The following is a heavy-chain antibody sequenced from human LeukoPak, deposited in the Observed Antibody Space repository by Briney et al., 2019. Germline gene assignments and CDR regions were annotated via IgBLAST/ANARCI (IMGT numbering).Heavy chain of an antibody. CDR1: GFPFSSYW. J-gene: IGHJ6*02. Sequence: GGSLRLSCAASGFPFSSYWMHWVRQGPGRGLVWVSRIIGDGSGTNYADSVKGRFTISRDNAKITLYLQMNSLRAEDTAVYYCARGRSTNFLDVWGQGTTVTVSS. CDR2: IIGDGSGT. V-gene: IGHV3-74*01. CDR3: ARGRSTNFLDV. D-gene: IGHD2-2*01.